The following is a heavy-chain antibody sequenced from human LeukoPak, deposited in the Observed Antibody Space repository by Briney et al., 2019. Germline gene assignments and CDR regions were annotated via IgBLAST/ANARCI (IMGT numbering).Heavy chain of an antibody. D-gene: IGHD3-22*01. V-gene: IGHV3-23*01. J-gene: IGHJ4*02. CDR3: SVMHRYYDGSGYWVQ. Sequence: GGSLRLSCAASGFTFSSYTVSWVRQAPEKGLEWVSGISGTGDSTYYADSVKGRFTISRDNSKNTQYLQMNSLRAEDTAVYYCSVMHRYYDGSGYWVQWGQGTLVTVSS. CDR1: GFTFSSYT. CDR2: ISGTGDST.